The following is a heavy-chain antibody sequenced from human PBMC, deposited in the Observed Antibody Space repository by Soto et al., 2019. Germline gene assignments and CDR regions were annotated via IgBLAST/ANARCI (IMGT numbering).Heavy chain of an antibody. CDR3: AREDKPGGYTPPGTSGFDS. Sequence: QVQLVQAGAEVKKPGSSVKVSCKASGGTFSTYAISWVRQAPGQGLEWMGGIIPIYGTANYAQKFQGRLTMTADESKSTVYMELRSLRSDDTAVYYCAREDKPGGYTPPGTSGFDSWGQGTLVTVSS. CDR2: IIPIYGTA. J-gene: IGHJ4*02. CDR1: GGTFSTYA. D-gene: IGHD5-12*01. V-gene: IGHV1-69*12.